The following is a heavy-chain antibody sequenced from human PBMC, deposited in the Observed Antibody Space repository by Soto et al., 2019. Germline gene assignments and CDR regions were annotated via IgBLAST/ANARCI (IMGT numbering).Heavy chain of an antibody. V-gene: IGHV1-2*02. CDR3: ARGGGVGVAGSAAFDM. J-gene: IGHJ3*02. Sequence: QLHLVQSGAVGKKPGASVTVSCSASGYPVTAYYMHWVRQAPGRGLEWMGGINPATGAAKYTQTFQGRVTLTRDTSTSTVFMEPSGLTSEDTAVFYCARGGGVGVAGSAAFDMWRQGTLVTVSS. D-gene: IGHD3-3*01. CDR2: INPATGAA. CDR1: GYPVTAYY.